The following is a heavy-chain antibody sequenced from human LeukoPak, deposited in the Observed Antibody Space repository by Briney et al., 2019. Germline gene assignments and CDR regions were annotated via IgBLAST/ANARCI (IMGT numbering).Heavy chain of an antibody. CDR1: GGSFRDYY. CDR2: INHRGGT. Sequence: SETLSLTCAVYGGSFRDYYWSWFRQPPGKGLEWIGEINHRGGTNYNPSLKSRVTISVVTSKNQFSLKLSSVTAADTAVYYCARHGIGEYYYMDVWGEGTTVTISS. D-gene: IGHD1-14*01. V-gene: IGHV4-34*01. J-gene: IGHJ6*03. CDR3: ARHGIGEYYYMDV.